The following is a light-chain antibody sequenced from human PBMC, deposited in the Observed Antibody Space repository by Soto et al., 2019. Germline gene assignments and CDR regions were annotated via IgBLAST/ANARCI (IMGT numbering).Light chain of an antibody. CDR2: LEGSGSY. CDR1: SGHSSYI. CDR3: ETWDSNIHWV. Sequence: QPVLTQSSSASASLGSSVKLTCTLSSGHSSYIIAWHQQQPGKAPRYLMKLEGSGSYNKGSGVPDRFSGSSSGADRYLTISNLQFDDEADYYRETWDSNIHWVFGGGTKLTVL. V-gene: IGLV4-60*02. J-gene: IGLJ3*02.